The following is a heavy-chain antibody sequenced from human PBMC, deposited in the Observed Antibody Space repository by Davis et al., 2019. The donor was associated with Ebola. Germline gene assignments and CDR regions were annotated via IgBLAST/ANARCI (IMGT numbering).Heavy chain of an antibody. D-gene: IGHD1-1*01. CDR1: GFSFRNYA. CDR3: AQDGTTTRYNWFDP. J-gene: IGHJ5*02. Sequence: GESLKISCAASGFSFRNYAMSWVRQAPGKGLEWVSGIFAGDTHTYYADSVKGRFTISRDSSKNTLYLQMNSLRAEDTALYYCAQDGTTTRYNWFDPWGLGTLVTVSS. V-gene: IGHV3-23*01. CDR2: IFAGDTHT.